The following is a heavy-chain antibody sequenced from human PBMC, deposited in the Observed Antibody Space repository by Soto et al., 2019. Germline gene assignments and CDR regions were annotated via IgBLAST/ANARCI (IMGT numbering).Heavy chain of an antibody. Sequence: SETLSLTCTVSGGSISSYYWSWIRQPPGKGLEWIGYIYYSGSTNYNPSLKSRVTISVDTSKNQFSLKLSSVTAADTAVYYCARGFADFWNGENDAFDIWGQGTMVTVSS. V-gene: IGHV4-59*08. CDR2: IYYSGST. D-gene: IGHD3-3*01. CDR3: ARGFADFWNGENDAFDI. J-gene: IGHJ3*02. CDR1: GGSISSYY.